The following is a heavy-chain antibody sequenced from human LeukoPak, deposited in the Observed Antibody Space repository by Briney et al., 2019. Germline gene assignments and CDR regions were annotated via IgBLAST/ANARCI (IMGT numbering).Heavy chain of an antibody. V-gene: IGHV3-66*01. CDR2: IYSGGST. CDR1: GFTVSSNY. Sequence: GGSLRPSCAASGFTVSSNYMSWVRQAPGKGLEWVSVIYSGGSTYYADSVKGRFTISRDNSKNTLYLQMNSLRAEDTAVYYCARGRDGYNSGSDYWGQGTLVTVSS. D-gene: IGHD5-24*01. CDR3: ARGRDGYNSGSDY. J-gene: IGHJ4*02.